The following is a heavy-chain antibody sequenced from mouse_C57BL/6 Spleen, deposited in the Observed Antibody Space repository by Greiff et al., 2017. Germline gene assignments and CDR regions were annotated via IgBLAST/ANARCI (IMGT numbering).Heavy chain of an antibody. V-gene: IGHV1-76*01. CDR3: ATPYDYDGFAY. CDR1: GYTFPDFY. D-gene: IGHD2-4*01. CDR2: IYPGSGNT. Sequence: QVQLQQSGAALVRPGASVKLSCKASGYTFPDFYINWVKQRPGQGLAWIARIYPGSGNTYYNEKFKGKATLTAEKSSSTAYMQLSSLTSEDSAVYFGATPYDYDGFAYWGQGTLVTVSA. J-gene: IGHJ3*01.